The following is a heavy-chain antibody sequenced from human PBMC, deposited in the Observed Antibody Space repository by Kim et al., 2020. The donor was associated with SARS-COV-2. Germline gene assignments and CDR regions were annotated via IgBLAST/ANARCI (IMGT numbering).Heavy chain of an antibody. Sequence: GGSLRLSCAASGFSFSTYSMFWVRQAPGKGLEWVALISYDGPNNVYADSVKGRFTISRDNSKSTLYLQMNSLRVADTAVYFCARKPTTSSWSYYFEYWGQGTLVTVSS. D-gene: IGHD6-13*01. V-gene: IGHV3-30*04. J-gene: IGHJ4*01. CDR3: ARKPTTSSWSYYFEY. CDR2: ISYDGPNN. CDR1: GFSFSTYS.